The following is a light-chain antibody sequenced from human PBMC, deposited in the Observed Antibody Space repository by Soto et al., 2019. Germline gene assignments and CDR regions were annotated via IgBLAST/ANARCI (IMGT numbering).Light chain of an antibody. Sequence: EIVLTQSPATLSSFPGDRVTLSCRASQAVNTRLAWYQHRPGQAPRLLIYLASNRAAGVPARFSGSGSGTDFTLTISDVETEDFAVYYCNQRQRWPRTFGQGTTVDI. CDR3: NQRQRWPRT. V-gene: IGKV3-11*01. CDR1: QAVNTR. J-gene: IGKJ1*01. CDR2: LAS.